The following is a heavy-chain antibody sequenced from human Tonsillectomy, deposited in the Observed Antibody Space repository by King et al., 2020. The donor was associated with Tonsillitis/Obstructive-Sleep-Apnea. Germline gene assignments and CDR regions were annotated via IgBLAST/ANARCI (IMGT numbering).Heavy chain of an antibody. Sequence: VQLVESXGGLVKPGGSLRLSCAASGFTFSSYSMXWVRQAPGKGLEWVSSISSSSSYIYYADSVKGRFTISRDNAKNSLYLQMNSLRAEDTAVYYCAXXXXXCXSXXCDXXYWGXXXLXTVS. J-gene: IGHJ4*02. CDR1: GFTFSSYS. CDR3: AXXXXXCXSXXCDXXY. D-gene: IGHD2-2*01. V-gene: IGHV3-21*01. CDR2: ISSSSSYI.